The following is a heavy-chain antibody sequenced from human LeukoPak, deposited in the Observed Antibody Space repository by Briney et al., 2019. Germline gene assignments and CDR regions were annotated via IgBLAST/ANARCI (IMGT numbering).Heavy chain of an antibody. V-gene: IGHV1-46*01. D-gene: IGHD3-10*01. CDR2: INPSGGST. CDR3: ASTRYGSGSYYNSHFDY. Sequence: ASVKVSCKASGYTFTSYYMHWVRQAPGQGLEWMGIINPSGGSTSYAQKFQGRVTMTRDTSTSTVYMELSSLRSEDTAVYYCASTRYGSGSYYNSHFDYWGQGTLVTVSS. J-gene: IGHJ4*02. CDR1: GYTFTSYY.